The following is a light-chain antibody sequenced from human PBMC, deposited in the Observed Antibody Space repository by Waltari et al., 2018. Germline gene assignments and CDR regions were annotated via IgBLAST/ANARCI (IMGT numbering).Light chain of an antibody. CDR3: LQYNSYPWT. CDR2: KAS. CDR1: QSIVGW. V-gene: IGKV1-5*03. J-gene: IGKJ1*01. Sequence: DIQVTQSPSTLSASVGDRVTITCRASQSIVGWLAWYQQKAGKAPRLLIYKASYLESGVPSRFSGSGSGTEFTLTISSLQADDFATYYCLQYNSYPWTFGQGTKVEIK.